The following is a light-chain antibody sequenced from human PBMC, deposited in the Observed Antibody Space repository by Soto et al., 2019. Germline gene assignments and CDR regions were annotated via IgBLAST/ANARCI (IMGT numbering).Light chain of an antibody. V-gene: IGKV1-39*01. Sequence: DIQMTQSPSSLSASVGDRVTITCRASQSISSYLNWYQQKPGKAPKFLIYAASSLQSGVPSRFSGSGSGTDFTLTISSLQPEDFATYYCQQSYRISYTFGQGTKLEIK. J-gene: IGKJ2*01. CDR2: AAS. CDR1: QSISSY. CDR3: QQSYRISYT.